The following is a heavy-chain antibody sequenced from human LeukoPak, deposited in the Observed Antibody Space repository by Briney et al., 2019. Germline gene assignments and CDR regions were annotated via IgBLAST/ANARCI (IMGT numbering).Heavy chain of an antibody. V-gene: IGHV3-66*01. D-gene: IGHD3-10*01. Sequence: GGSLRLSCAASGFTFSSNYMSWVRQAPGKGLEWVSVIYSGGSTYYADSVKGRFTISGDNSKNTLYLQMNSLSAEDTAVYYCVRGPYGASISKWFDPWGQGTLVIVSS. J-gene: IGHJ5*02. CDR1: GFTFSSNY. CDR3: VRGPYGASISKWFDP. CDR2: IYSGGST.